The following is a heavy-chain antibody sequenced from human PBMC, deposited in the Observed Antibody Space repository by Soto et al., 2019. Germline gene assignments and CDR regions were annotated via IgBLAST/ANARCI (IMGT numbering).Heavy chain of an antibody. CDR2: MNSGGGST. CDR3: AKEKSVMTSGYDAFDV. Sequence: EVQLVESGGGLVQPGGSLRLSCAASGFAFSSYEMDWVRQAPGKGLEWVAYMNSGGGSTYYADSVKGRFTISRDNAKNSLYLEMNSLSAEDTAVYYCAKEKSVMTSGYDAFDVWCQGKMVTVS. D-gene: IGHD5-12*01. V-gene: IGHV3-48*03. CDR1: GFAFSSYE. J-gene: IGHJ3*01.